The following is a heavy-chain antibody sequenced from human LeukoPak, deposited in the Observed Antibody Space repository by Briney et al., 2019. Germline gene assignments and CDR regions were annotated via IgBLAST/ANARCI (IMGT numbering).Heavy chain of an antibody. D-gene: IGHD2-2*01. Sequence: GGSLRLSCAASGYTFSSYGMHWVRQAPGKGLEWVAVISDDGSKKYSADSVKGRVTISRDNSKSTLYLHMNSLRGEDTAVYYCAKDRWYLLLDDASDIWGQGTMVTGSS. CDR1: GYTFSSYG. CDR3: AKDRWYLLLDDASDI. CDR2: ISDDGSKK. V-gene: IGHV3-30*18. J-gene: IGHJ3*02.